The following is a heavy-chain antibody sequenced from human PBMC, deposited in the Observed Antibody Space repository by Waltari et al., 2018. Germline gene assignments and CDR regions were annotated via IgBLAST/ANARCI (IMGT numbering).Heavy chain of an antibody. CDR3: ARPYCSSTNCYLDAFDI. CDR2: IYHSGST. J-gene: IGHJ3*02. V-gene: IGHV4-4*02. D-gene: IGHD2-2*01. CDR1: GGSISSRHW. Sequence: QGQLQESGPGLVKPSGTLSLTCAVSGGSISSRHWWSWVRQPPGKGLEWIGEIYHSGSTNYNPSLKSRVTISVDKSKNQFSLKLNSVTAADTAVYYCARPYCSSTNCYLDAFDIWGQGTMVTVSS.